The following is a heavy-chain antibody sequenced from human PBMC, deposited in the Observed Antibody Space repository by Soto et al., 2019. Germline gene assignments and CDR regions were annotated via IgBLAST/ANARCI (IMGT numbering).Heavy chain of an antibody. D-gene: IGHD1-7*01. J-gene: IGHJ4*02. CDR2: ISGSGGNI. CDR3: AKCYNWNYNASSY. V-gene: IGHV3-23*01. CDR1: GFTFSSFA. Sequence: GGSLRLSCAASGFTFSSFAMTWVRQAPGKGLEWVSGISGSGGNIYYADSVKGRFTISRDNSKNTLYLQMNSLRAEDTALYYCAKCYNWNYNASSYWGQGALVTVSS.